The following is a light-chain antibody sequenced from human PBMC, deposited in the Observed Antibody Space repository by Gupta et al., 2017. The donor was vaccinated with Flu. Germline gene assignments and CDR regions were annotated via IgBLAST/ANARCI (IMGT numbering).Light chain of an antibody. CDR2: GAS. V-gene: IGKV3-15*01. CDR1: QSVSSN. J-gene: IGKJ1*01. CDR3: QKYKNWPRT. Sequence: EIVMTQSPATLSVSPGERATLSCRASQSVSSNLAWYQQKPGQAPRLLIYGASTRATGIPARFSGSGSGTECTLTISSLQSEDFAVYYCQKYKNWPRTFGQGTKVEIK.